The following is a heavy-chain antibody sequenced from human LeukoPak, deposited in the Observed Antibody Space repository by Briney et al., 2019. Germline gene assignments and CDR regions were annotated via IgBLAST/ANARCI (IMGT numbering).Heavy chain of an antibody. J-gene: IGHJ4*02. Sequence: ASVTVSCMVSGYTLTELSMHWVRQAPGNGLEWVGGFDPEVGETIYAQKFQGRVTMTENTSTDPAYMELSSLRCEDTAVYYGATTPVRVRGVIIDYYFDYWGQGTLVTVSS. CDR3: ATTPVRVRGVIIDYYFDY. CDR1: GYTLTELS. D-gene: IGHD3-10*01. V-gene: IGHV1-24*01. CDR2: FDPEVGET.